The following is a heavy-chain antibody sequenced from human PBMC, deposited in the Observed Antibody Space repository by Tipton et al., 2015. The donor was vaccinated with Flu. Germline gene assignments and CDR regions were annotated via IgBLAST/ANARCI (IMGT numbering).Heavy chain of an antibody. CDR1: GGSISSYY. CDR2: IYYSGST. CDR3: ARLMGYCGGGCYTYFDY. D-gene: IGHD2-21*02. J-gene: IGHJ4*02. Sequence: TLSLTCTVSGGSISSYYWSWIRQPPGKGLEWIGYIYYSGSTNYNPSLKSRVTISVDTSKNQFSLKLSSVTAADTPVYYCARLMGYCGGGCYTYFDYWGQGTLVTVSS. V-gene: IGHV4-59*01.